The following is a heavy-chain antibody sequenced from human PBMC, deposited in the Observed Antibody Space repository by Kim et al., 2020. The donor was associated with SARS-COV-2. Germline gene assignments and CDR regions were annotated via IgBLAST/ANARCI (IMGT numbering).Heavy chain of an antibody. Sequence: GGSLRLSCAASGFTFSSYAMHWVRQAPGKGLEWVAVISYDGSNKYYADSVKGRFTISRDSSKNTLYLQMNSLRAEDTAVYYCARAAGGSYSDFDYWGQGTLVTVSS. CDR3: ARAAGGSYSDFDY. J-gene: IGHJ4*02. V-gene: IGHV3-30-3*01. D-gene: IGHD1-26*01. CDR2: ISYDGSNK. CDR1: GFTFSSYA.